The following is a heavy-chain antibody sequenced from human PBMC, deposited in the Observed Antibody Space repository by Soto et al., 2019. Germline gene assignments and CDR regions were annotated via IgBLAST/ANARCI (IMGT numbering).Heavy chain of an antibody. CDR2: IYYSGST. Sequence: SETLSLTCTVSGGSISSSSYYWGWIRQPPGKGLEWIGSIYYSGSTYYNPSLTCRVTISVDTSKNQFCLKLSSVTAADTAVYYCASLYDFWSVPFVGYWGEGTPVTLSS. CDR3: ASLYDFWSVPFVGY. V-gene: IGHV4-39*01. CDR1: GGSISSSSYY. D-gene: IGHD3-3*01. J-gene: IGHJ4*02.